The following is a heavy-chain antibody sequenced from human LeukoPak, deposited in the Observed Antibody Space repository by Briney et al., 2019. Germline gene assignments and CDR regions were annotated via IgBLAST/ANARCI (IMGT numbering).Heavy chain of an antibody. V-gene: IGHV4-61*02. CDR2: IYTSGST. CDR1: GGSISSGSYY. CDR3: ARVGGSGRFDY. Sequence: SETLSLTCTVSGGSISSGSYYWSWIRQPAGKGLEWIGRIYTSGSTNYNPSLKSRVTISVDTSKNQFSLKLSSVTAADTAVYYCARVGGSGRFDYWGQGTLVTVSS. D-gene: IGHD3-10*01. J-gene: IGHJ4*02.